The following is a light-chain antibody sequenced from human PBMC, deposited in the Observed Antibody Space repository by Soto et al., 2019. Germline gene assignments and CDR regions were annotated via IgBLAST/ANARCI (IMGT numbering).Light chain of an antibody. CDR2: EVT. CDR1: SSDVGAFNY. CDR3: HSYASTSARL. Sequence: QSVLTQPASVSGSPGQSITISCTGTSSDVGAFNYVSWYQQHPGKTPKLIIYEVTNRPSGVSNRFSGSKSGNTASLTISGLQAEDEADYYCHSYASTSARLFGGGTQLTVL. J-gene: IGLJ3*02. V-gene: IGLV2-14*01.